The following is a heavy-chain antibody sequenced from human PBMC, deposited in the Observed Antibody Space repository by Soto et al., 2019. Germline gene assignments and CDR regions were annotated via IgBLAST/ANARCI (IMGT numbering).Heavy chain of an antibody. J-gene: IGHJ5*02. D-gene: IGHD3-9*01. CDR1: SGSISSYY. V-gene: IGHV4-59*01. CDR3: AAADYLTGFSYREIKWFDP. CDR2: IHYTGNT. Sequence: NPSETLSLTCTVSSGSISSYYWSWIRQPPGKGLEWIGYIHYTGNTNSNPSLKGRVTLSIDPSWNQFSLKLRSVTAADTAVYYCAAADYLTGFSYREIKWFDPWGQGTLVTVSS.